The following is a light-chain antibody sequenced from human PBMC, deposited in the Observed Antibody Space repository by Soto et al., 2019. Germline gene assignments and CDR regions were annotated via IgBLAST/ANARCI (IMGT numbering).Light chain of an antibody. Sequence: QSALTQPASVSGSPGQSITISCTGTSSDIGRYDYVSWYQQLPGKAPKLIIYRVINRPSGVSDRFSGSKSGNSASLSISGLQPEDEVGYFCGSYTSATTWVFGGGTKVTVL. J-gene: IGLJ3*02. CDR2: RVI. CDR1: SSDIGRYDY. CDR3: GSYTSATTWV. V-gene: IGLV2-14*03.